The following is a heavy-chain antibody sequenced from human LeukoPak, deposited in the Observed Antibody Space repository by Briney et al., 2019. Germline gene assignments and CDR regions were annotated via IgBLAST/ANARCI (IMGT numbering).Heavy chain of an antibody. CDR2: VRYDGSNK. V-gene: IGHV3-30*02. CDR1: GFTFSSYG. D-gene: IGHD1-26*01. CDR3: AKIVGAEGYYMDV. Sequence: PGGSLRLSCAASGFTFSSYGMHWVRQAPGKGLEWVAFVRYDGSNKYYADSVKGRFTISRDNSKNTLYLQMNSLRAEDTAVYYCAKIVGAEGYYMDVWGKGTTVTISS. J-gene: IGHJ6*03.